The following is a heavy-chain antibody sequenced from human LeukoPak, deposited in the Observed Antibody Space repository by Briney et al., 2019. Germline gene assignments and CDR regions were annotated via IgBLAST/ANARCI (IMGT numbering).Heavy chain of an antibody. Sequence: SETLSLTCAVYGGSFSGYYWSWIGQPPGKGLEGIGEIKHSVSTNYNPSLKSRVTISVDTSKNKFSLKLSSVTAADTAVYYCARVPTTVTTPHYYYYMDVWGKGTTVTVSS. J-gene: IGHJ6*03. CDR1: GGSFSGYY. CDR3: ARVPTTVTTPHYYYYMDV. D-gene: IGHD4-11*01. CDR2: IKHSVST. V-gene: IGHV4-34*01.